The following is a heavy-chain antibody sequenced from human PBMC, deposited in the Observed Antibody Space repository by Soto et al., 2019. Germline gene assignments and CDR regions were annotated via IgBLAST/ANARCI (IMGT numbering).Heavy chain of an antibody. V-gene: IGHV1-2*04. Sequence: ASVKVSCKASGYTFTGYYMHWVRQAPGQGLEWMGWINPNSGGTNYAQKFQGWVTMTRDTSISTAYMELSRLRSDDTAVYYCAREYYYDSSGYYGYYYGMDVWGQGTTVTVSS. CDR1: GYTFTGYY. CDR2: INPNSGGT. D-gene: IGHD3-22*01. CDR3: AREYYYDSSGYYGYYYGMDV. J-gene: IGHJ6*02.